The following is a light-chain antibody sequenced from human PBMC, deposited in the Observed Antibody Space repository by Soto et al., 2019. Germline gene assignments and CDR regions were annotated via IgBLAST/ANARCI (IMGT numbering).Light chain of an antibody. CDR1: QSVSSK. V-gene: IGKV3-15*01. J-gene: IGKJ1*01. CDR3: QQYNDWPRT. Sequence: EIVMTQSPATLSLSPGERATLSCRASQSVSSKLAWYQQKPGQAPRLLIYGASTRPTGIPARFSGSGSGTEFTLTISSLQSEDFGIYYCQQYNDWPRTFGQGTKVEIK. CDR2: GAS.